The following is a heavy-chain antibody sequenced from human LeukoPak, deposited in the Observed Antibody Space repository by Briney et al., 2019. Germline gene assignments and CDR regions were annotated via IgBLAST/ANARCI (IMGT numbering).Heavy chain of an antibody. V-gene: IGHV4-31*03. CDR2: IYYSGST. D-gene: IGHD6-6*01. CDR3: THSSSRYYYYGMDV. CDR1: GGSISSGGYY. Sequence: SQTLSLTCTVSGGSISSGGYYWSWIRQHPGKGLEWIGYIYYSGSTYYNPSLKSRVTISVDTSKNQFSLKLSSVPAADTAVYYCTHSSSRYYYYGMDVWGQGTTVTVSS. J-gene: IGHJ6*02.